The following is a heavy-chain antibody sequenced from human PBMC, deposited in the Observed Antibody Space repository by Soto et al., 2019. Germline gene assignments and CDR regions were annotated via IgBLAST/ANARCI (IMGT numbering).Heavy chain of an antibody. V-gene: IGHV4-59*01. CDR2: IYYSGST. Sequence: PSETLSLTYTVSGGSISSYYWSWIRQPPGKGLEWIGYIYYSGSTNYNPSLKSRVTISVDTSKNQFSLKLSSVTAADTAVYYCARGHLYCSSTSCYLGNMDVWGKGTTVTVSS. CDR1: GGSISSYY. CDR3: ARGHLYCSSTSCYLGNMDV. D-gene: IGHD2-2*01. J-gene: IGHJ6*03.